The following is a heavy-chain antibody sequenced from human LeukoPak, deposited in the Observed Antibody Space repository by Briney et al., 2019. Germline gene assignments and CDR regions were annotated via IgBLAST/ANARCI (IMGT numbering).Heavy chain of an antibody. J-gene: IGHJ3*02. CDR2: IYTSGST. D-gene: IGHD3-22*01. Sequence: SETLSLTCTVSGGSISSYYWSWIRQPAGKGLEWIGRIYTSGSTNYNPSLKSRVTMSVDTSKNQFSLKLSSVTAADTAVYYCPRDSPSGYYYVVAFDIWGQGTMVTVSS. CDR1: GGSISSYY. V-gene: IGHV4-4*07. CDR3: PRDSPSGYYYVVAFDI.